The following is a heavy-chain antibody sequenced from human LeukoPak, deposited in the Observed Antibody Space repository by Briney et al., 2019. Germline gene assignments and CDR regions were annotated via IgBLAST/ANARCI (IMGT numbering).Heavy chain of an antibody. CDR1: GFTFSSYG. J-gene: IGHJ4*02. CDR3: AKGTMGRGFGY. CDR2: IRNDGSNK. Sequence: GGSLRLSCAASGFTFSSYGMHWVRQAPGKGLEWVAFIRNDGSNKYYADSVKGRFTISRDNSKNTLYLQMNSLRAEDTAVYYCAKGTMGRGFGYWGQGTLVTVSS. V-gene: IGHV3-30*02. D-gene: IGHD3-10*01.